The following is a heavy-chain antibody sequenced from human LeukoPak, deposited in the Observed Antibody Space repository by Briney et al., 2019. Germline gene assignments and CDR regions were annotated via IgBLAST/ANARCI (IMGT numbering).Heavy chain of an antibody. D-gene: IGHD6-13*01. CDR3: AKDKAPGSWHTPSDF. J-gene: IGHJ4*02. CDR2: ISGGASRT. V-gene: IGHV3-23*01. CDR1: GFIFHTYA. Sequence: GGSLRLSCAASGFIFHTYAMSWVRQAPGKGPVWVSAISGGASRTYYADSVTGRFTISRDNSKNTLYLQMNSLRADDTAKYYCAKDKAPGSWHTPSDFWGQGTLVTVSS.